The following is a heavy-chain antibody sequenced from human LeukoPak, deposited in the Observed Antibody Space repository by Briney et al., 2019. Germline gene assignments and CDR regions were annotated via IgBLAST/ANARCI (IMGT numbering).Heavy chain of an antibody. CDR2: IWYDGSNK. CDR1: GFTFSSYG. J-gene: IGHJ6*03. Sequence: GGSLRLSCAASGFTFSSYGMHWVRQAPGKGLEWVAVIWYDGSNKYYADSVKGRFTISRDNSKNTLYLQMNSLRAEDTAVYYCARAERQLVRGYYYYYMDVWGKGTTVTVSS. CDR3: ARAERQLVRGYYYYYMDV. D-gene: IGHD6-6*01. V-gene: IGHV3-33*01.